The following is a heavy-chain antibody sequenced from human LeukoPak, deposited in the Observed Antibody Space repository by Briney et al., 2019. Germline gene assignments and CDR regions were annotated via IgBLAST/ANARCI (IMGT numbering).Heavy chain of an antibody. CDR1: GFTFSSYE. J-gene: IGHJ4*02. Sequence: GGSLRLSCAASGFTFSSYEMNWVRQAPGKGLEWVSYISSSGSTIYYADSVKGRFTISRDNSKNTLYLQMNSLRAEDTAVYYCAKTAGIAAAADFDYWGQGTLVTVSS. CDR2: ISSSGSTI. CDR3: AKTAGIAAAADFDY. V-gene: IGHV3-48*03. D-gene: IGHD6-13*01.